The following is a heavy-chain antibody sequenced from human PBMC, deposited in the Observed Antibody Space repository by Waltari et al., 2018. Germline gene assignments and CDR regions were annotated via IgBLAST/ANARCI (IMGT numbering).Heavy chain of an antibody. D-gene: IGHD1-26*01. J-gene: IGHJ4*02. V-gene: IGHV4-59*01. Sequence: QVQLQESGPGLVKPSETLSLTCTVSVGPLSSYYWSWIRQPPGKGLEWIGYIYYSGSTNYNPSLKSRVTISVDTSKNQFSLKLSSVTAADTAVYYCARDKGVVGATLWGQGTLVTVSS. CDR3: ARDKGVVGATL. CDR2: IYYSGST. CDR1: VGPLSSYY.